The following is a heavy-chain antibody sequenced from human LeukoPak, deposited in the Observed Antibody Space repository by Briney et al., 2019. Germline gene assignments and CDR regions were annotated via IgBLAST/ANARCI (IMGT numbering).Heavy chain of an antibody. CDR2: IIPIFGTA. J-gene: IGHJ6*02. CDR3: ARWDSYSYYYYGMDV. D-gene: IGHD5-18*01. Sequence: ASVKVSCKASGGTLSSYAISWVRQAPGQGLEWMGGIIPIFGTANYAQKFQGRVTITADESTSTAYMELSSPRSEDTAVYYCARWDSYSYYYYGMDVWGQGTTVTVSS. V-gene: IGHV1-69*13. CDR1: GGTLSSYA.